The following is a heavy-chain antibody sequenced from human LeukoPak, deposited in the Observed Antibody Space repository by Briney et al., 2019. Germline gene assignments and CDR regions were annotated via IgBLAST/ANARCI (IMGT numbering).Heavy chain of an antibody. CDR2: ITGSGGNT. CDR3: AKHYAGNSMGAFEI. V-gene: IGHV3-23*01. J-gene: IGHJ3*02. D-gene: IGHD4-23*01. Sequence: GGSLRLSCAASGFTFSKYSMSWVRQAPGQGLEWVSAITGSGGNTNYADSVKGLFTISRDNSMNTLYLQVNTLRAEDTAVYYCAKHYAGNSMGAFEIWGQGTMVTVSS. CDR1: GFTFSKYS.